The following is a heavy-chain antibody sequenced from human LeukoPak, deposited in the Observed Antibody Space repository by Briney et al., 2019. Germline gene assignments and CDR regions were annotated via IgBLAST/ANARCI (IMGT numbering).Heavy chain of an antibody. V-gene: IGHV3-72*01. Sequence: GGSLRLSCAASGFTFSDHYMNWVRQAPGKGLEWVGRTRNKANSYTTEYAASVKGRFTISRDDSKNSLYLQMNSLKTEDTAVYYCVCAGYSNSRGKFDYWGQGTLVTVSS. J-gene: IGHJ4*02. CDR3: VCAGYSNSRGKFDY. D-gene: IGHD4-11*01. CDR2: TRNKANSYTT. CDR1: GFTFSDHY.